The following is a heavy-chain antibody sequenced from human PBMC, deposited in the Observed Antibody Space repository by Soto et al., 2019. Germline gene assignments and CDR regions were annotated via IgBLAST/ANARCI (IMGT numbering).Heavy chain of an antibody. CDR3: ARVGKYYDFWSGYYGYYYYGMDV. V-gene: IGHV1-8*01. Sequence: ASVKVSCKASGYTFTSYDINWVRQATGQGLEWMGWMNPNSGNTGYAQKFQGRVTMTRNTSISTAYMELSSLRSEDTAVYYCARVGKYYDFWSGYYGYYYYGMDVWGQGTTVTVSS. D-gene: IGHD3-3*01. CDR1: GYTFTSYD. J-gene: IGHJ6*02. CDR2: MNPNSGNT.